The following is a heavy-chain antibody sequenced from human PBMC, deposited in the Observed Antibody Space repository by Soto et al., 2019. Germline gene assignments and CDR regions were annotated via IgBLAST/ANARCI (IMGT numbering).Heavy chain of an antibody. Sequence: ASVKVSCKASGGTFNTSGISWVRQAPGQGIEWMGGIIPLFGTTNYAQRFKGRVTITTDESTNTVHMELSSLRFGDTAIYYCARARGTSWYNWFDPWGQGTLVTVSS. CDR2: IIPLFGTT. CDR1: GGTFNTSG. J-gene: IGHJ5*02. V-gene: IGHV1-69*05. D-gene: IGHD1-26*01. CDR3: ARARGTSWYNWFDP.